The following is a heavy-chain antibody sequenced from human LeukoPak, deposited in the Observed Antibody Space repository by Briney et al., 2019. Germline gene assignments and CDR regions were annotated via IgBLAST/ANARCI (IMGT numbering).Heavy chain of an antibody. J-gene: IGHJ6*03. CDR2: IYYSGST. CDR1: GGSLSSKSYY. V-gene: IGHV4-39*01. D-gene: IGHD3-10*01. Sequence: SETLSLTCTVSGGSLSSKSYYWGWIRQPPGKGLEWIGTIYYSGSTHYNPSLMSRVTISVDTSRSQFSLELNSMTAADTAVYYCARHLVYAYGVPNYYYMDVWGEGATVTVSS. CDR3: ARHLVYAYGVPNYYYMDV.